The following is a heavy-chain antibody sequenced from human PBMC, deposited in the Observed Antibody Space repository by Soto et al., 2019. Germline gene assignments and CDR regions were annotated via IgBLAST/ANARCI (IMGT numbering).Heavy chain of an antibody. Sequence: EVQLVESGGGLVQPGRSLRLSCAASGFTFDDYAMHWVRQAPGKGLEWVSGISWNSGSIGYADSVKGRFTISRDNAKNSLYLQMNSLRAEDTALYYCAKDGQERPTDYMDVWGKGTTVTVSS. J-gene: IGHJ6*03. CDR3: AKDGQERPTDYMDV. V-gene: IGHV3-9*01. D-gene: IGHD4-4*01. CDR1: GFTFDDYA. CDR2: ISWNSGSI.